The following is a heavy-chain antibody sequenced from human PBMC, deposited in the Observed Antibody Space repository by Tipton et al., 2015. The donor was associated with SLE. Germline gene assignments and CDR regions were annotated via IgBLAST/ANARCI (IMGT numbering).Heavy chain of an antibody. V-gene: IGHV4-39*07. CDR1: DGSIRSTNYY. CDR2: IFYTGST. CDR3: ARRHYSGPFDS. Sequence: LACTVSDGSIRSTNYYWGWIRQPPGKGLEWIGSIFYTGSTYYNPSLKSRVSFSIDTSKHQFSLKLNSVTAADTAVYYCARRHYSGPFDSWGQGTLVTVSS. J-gene: IGHJ4*02. D-gene: IGHD5-12*01.